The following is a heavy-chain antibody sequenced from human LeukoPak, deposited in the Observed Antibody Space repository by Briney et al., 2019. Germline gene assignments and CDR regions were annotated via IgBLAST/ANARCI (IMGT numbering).Heavy chain of an antibody. Sequence: PGGSLRLSCAASGFTFSTYAMSWVRQAAGKGLEWVSLISGSGGGTYYADSAKGRFTISRDNSRHTLYLQMNSLRADDTAVYYCAKEQFRGDYYYYYMDVWGKGTTVTVSS. V-gene: IGHV3-23*01. CDR3: AKEQFRGDYYYYYMDV. D-gene: IGHD2-21*01. CDR2: ISGSGGGT. CDR1: GFTFSTYA. J-gene: IGHJ6*03.